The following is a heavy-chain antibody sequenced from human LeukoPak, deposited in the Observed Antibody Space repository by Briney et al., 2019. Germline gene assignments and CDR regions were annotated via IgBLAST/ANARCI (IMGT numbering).Heavy chain of an antibody. CDR3: AREADYGDGNWFDP. CDR1: GDSVSSNSAA. J-gene: IGHJ5*02. D-gene: IGHD4-17*01. V-gene: IGHV6-1*01. Sequence: SQTLSLTCAISGDSVSSNSAAWNWIRQSPSRGLEWLVRTYYRSKWYNDYAVSLKSRITINPDTSKNQFSLQLNSVTPEDTAVYYCAREADYGDGNWFDPWGQGTLVTVSS. CDR2: TYYRSKWYN.